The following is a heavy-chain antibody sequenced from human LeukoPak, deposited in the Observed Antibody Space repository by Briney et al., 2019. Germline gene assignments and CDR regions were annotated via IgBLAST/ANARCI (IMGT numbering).Heavy chain of an antibody. CDR1: GYTFTNSW. Sequence: GESLKISCKASGYTFTNSWIGWVRQKPGKGLEWMGIIWPGGSDTRYSPSFQGQVTISADKSITTAYLQWSSLKASDTAMYCCARPVTGVSPSGAIDFWGQGTQVTVSS. CDR3: ARPVTGVSPSGAIDF. CDR2: IWPGGSDT. D-gene: IGHD1-26*01. V-gene: IGHV5-51*01. J-gene: IGHJ4*02.